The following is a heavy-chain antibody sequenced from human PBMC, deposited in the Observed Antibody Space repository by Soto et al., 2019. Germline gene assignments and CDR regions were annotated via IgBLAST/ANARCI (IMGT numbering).Heavy chain of an antibody. CDR2: ISYDGSD. CDR1: GFPFREFG. J-gene: IGHJ4*02. Sequence: QMQLVESGGGVVQPGRSLRLSCVASGFPFREFGMHWVRQAPGKGLEWVALISYDGSDYADSVKGRFTISRDDSRDTLFLHMDNLRPDDTGVYYCARRRNYYLDFWGQGTLVAVSS. D-gene: IGHD3-10*01. V-gene: IGHV3-33*05. CDR3: ARRRNYYLDF.